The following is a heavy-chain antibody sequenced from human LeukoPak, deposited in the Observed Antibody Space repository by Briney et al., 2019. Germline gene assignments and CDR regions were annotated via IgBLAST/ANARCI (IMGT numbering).Heavy chain of an antibody. Sequence: GGSLRLSCAASGFTFSSYSMNWVRQAPGKGLEWVSYITVSSSTIYYADSVKGRFTISRDNAKNSLYLQMNSLRAEDTAVYYCARVYFDWRPLSFDYWGQGTLVTVSS. J-gene: IGHJ4*02. CDR3: ARVYFDWRPLSFDY. D-gene: IGHD3-9*01. CDR2: ITVSSSTI. CDR1: GFTFSSYS. V-gene: IGHV3-48*04.